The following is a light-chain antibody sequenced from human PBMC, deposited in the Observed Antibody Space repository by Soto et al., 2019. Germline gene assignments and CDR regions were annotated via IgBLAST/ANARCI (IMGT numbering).Light chain of an antibody. V-gene: IGKV3-15*01. CDR3: QQASNWPRT. Sequence: EIVMTQSPATLSVSPGESATLSCRASQSVSSHLAWFQQKPGQVPRLLIYSASTRVPGIPARFSGSGSGTEFTLTISGLQSEDFAVYYWQQASNWPRTFGQGTKVEIK. CDR1: QSVSSH. J-gene: IGKJ1*01. CDR2: SAS.